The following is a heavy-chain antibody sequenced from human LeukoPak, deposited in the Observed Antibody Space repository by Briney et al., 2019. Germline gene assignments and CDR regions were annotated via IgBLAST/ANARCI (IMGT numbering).Heavy chain of an antibody. D-gene: IGHD2-21*02. Sequence: SETLSLTCAVYGGSFSGYYWSWIRQPPGKGLEWIGEINHSGSTNHNPSLKSRVTISVDTSKNQFSLKLSSVTAADTAVYYCARGSHIVVVAAFYYWGQGTLVTVSS. CDR2: INHSGST. J-gene: IGHJ4*02. CDR3: ARGSHIVVVAAFYY. V-gene: IGHV4-34*01. CDR1: GGSFSGYY.